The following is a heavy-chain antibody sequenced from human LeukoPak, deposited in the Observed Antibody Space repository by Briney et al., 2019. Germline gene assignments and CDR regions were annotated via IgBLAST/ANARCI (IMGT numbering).Heavy chain of an antibody. D-gene: IGHD3-10*01. CDR1: GYSISSGYY. J-gene: IGHJ4*02. V-gene: IGHV4-38-2*01. Sequence: SETLSLTCAVSGYSISSGYYWGWIRQPPGKGLEWIGRIYHSGSTYYNPSLKGPVTISVDTSKNQLSLKLSSVTAADTAVYYCARLYYGSGRVDYWGQGTLVTVSS. CDR2: IYHSGST. CDR3: ARLYYGSGRVDY.